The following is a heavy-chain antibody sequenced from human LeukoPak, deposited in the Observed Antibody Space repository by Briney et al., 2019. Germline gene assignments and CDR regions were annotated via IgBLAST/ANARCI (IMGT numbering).Heavy chain of an antibody. D-gene: IGHD2-2*01. V-gene: IGHV4-30-4*08. J-gene: IGHJ5*02. CDR3: ARVVVPAARRRPDWFDP. Sequence: PSETLSLTCTVSGGSISSGDYYWSWIRQPPGKGLEWIGYIYYSGSTYYNPSLKSRVTISVDTSKNQFSLKLSSVTAADTAVYYCARVVVPAARRRPDWFDPWGQGTLVTVSS. CDR2: IYYSGST. CDR1: GGSISSGDYY.